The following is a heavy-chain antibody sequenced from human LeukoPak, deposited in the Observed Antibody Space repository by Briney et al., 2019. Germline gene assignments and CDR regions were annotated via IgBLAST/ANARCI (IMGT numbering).Heavy chain of an antibody. Sequence: RPGGSLRLSCAASGFTFSSYDMGWVRQAPGKGLEWVSAISDSGTRTYYADSVRGRFTISRDKSKNTLYLHMNSLRAEDTAVYYCAKDSRRTSGWYYFDYWGQGTLVTVSS. J-gene: IGHJ4*02. CDR3: AKDSRRTSGWYYFDY. CDR2: ISDSGTRT. V-gene: IGHV3-23*01. D-gene: IGHD6-19*01. CDR1: GFTFSSYD.